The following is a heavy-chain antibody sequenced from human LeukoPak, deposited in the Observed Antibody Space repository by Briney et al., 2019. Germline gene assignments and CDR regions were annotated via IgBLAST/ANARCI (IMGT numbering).Heavy chain of an antibody. CDR3: AKDIYGSGSYYIFDY. J-gene: IGHJ4*02. CDR1: GFTFRNYA. Sequence: GGSLRLSCAASGFTFRNYAMSWVRQAPGKGLEWVSATSGNGGGTYYADSVKGRFTISRDNSKNTLYLQMNSLRAEDTAIYYCAKDIYGSGSYYIFDYWGQGTLVTVSS. CDR2: TSGNGGGT. V-gene: IGHV3-23*01. D-gene: IGHD3-10*01.